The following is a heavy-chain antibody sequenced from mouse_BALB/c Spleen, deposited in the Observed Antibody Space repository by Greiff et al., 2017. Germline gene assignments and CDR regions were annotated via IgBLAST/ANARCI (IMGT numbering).Heavy chain of an antibody. J-gene: IGHJ3*01. CDR2: IDPANGNT. CDR3: ASGSWFAY. D-gene: IGHD4-1*01. Sequence: VQLQQSGAELVKPGASVKLSCTASGFNIKDTYMHWVKQRPEQGLEWIGRIDPANGNTKYDPKFQGKATITADTSSNTAYLQLSSLTSEDTAVYYCASGSWFAYWSQGTLVTVSA. CDR1: GFNIKDTY. V-gene: IGHV14-3*02.